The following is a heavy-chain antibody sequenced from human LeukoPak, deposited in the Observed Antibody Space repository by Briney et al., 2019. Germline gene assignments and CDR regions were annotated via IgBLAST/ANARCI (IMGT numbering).Heavy chain of an antibody. Sequence: PGGSLRLSCAASGFTFSSYAMSWVRQAPGKGLEWVSAISGSGGSTYYADSVTGRFTISRDNSKNTLYLQMNSLRAEDTAVYYCAKAPTMIRYFDWLTDYWDQGTLVTVSS. CDR1: GFTFSSYA. CDR3: AKAPTMIRYFDWLTDY. J-gene: IGHJ4*02. V-gene: IGHV3-23*01. CDR2: ISGSGGST. D-gene: IGHD3-9*01.